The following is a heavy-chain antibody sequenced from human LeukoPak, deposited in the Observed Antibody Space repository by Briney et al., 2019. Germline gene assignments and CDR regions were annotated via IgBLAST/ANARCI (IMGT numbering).Heavy chain of an antibody. CDR1: GGSISSDNW. CDR2: IYHSGST. D-gene: IGHD2-8*01. V-gene: IGHV4-4*02. J-gene: IGHJ5*02. CDR3: ARDVYAKTYNWFDP. Sequence: SETLSLTCAVSGGSISSDNWWSWVRQPPGQGLEWIGEIYHSGSTNYNPSLKSRVTISVDKSKNQFSLKLSSVTAADTAAYYCARDVYAKTYNWFDPWGQGTLVTVSS.